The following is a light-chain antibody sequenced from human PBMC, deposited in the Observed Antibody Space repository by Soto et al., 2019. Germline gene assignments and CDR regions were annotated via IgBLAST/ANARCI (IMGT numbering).Light chain of an antibody. CDR1: QSVSSW. CDR2: TAS. Sequence: DIQMTQSPSSVSASVGDRVTITCRASQSVSSWLAWYQQKPGKAPKLLIYTASTLQSGVPSRFSGGGSGTEFTLTISSLQPEDFATYYCQQVNGFPPWTFGQGTKVDIK. V-gene: IGKV1-12*01. CDR3: QQVNGFPPWT. J-gene: IGKJ1*01.